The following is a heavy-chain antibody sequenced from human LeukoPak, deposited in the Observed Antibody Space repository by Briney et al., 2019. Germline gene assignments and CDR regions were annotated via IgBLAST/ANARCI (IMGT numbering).Heavy chain of an antibody. CDR3: ARDRTRGYSGYDRALDY. CDR1: GFTFSSYS. J-gene: IGHJ4*02. D-gene: IGHD5-12*01. V-gene: IGHV3-21*01. Sequence: PGGSLRLSCAASGFTFSSYSMNWVRQAPGKGLEWVSSISSSSSYIYYADSVKGRFTISRDNAKNSLYLQMKSLRAEDTAVYYCARDRTRGYSGYDRALDYWGQGTLVTVSS. CDR2: ISSSSSYI.